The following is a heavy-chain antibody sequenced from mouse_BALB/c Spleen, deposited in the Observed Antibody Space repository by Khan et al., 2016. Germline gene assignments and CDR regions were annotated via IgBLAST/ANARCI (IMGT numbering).Heavy chain of an antibody. V-gene: IGHV1-82*01. Sequence: QVQLQQSGPELVKPGASVKISCKASGYAFSSSWMNWVKQRPGQGLEWIGRIYPGNGDTNYNGKFQGKATLTADKSSSTAYMQLSSLTSVDSAVYFCARDFGVDHVAFDYWGQGTTLTVSS. CDR3: ARDFGVDHVAFDY. J-gene: IGHJ2*01. D-gene: IGHD1-1*01. CDR2: IYPGNGDT. CDR1: GYAFSSSW.